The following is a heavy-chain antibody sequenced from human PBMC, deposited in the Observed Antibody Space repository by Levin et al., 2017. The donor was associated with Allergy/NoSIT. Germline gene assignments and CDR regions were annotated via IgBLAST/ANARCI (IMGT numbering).Heavy chain of an antibody. CDR3: ARDYYFDISGYFDL. V-gene: IGHV3-30-3*01. CDR2: TSYDESNE. Sequence: GGSLRLSCAASGFTLKSHGMNWVRQAPGKGLEWVAVTSYDESNEYYADSVKGRFTLSRDTSKNTLYLQLDRLRPEDTAVYYCARDYYFDISGYFDLWGQGTLVTVSS. CDR1: GFTLKSHG. D-gene: IGHD3-22*01. J-gene: IGHJ5*02.